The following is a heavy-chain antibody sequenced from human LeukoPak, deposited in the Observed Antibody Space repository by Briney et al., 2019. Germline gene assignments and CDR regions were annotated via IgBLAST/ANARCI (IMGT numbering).Heavy chain of an antibody. CDR3: ANQGTGYSYGYDY. J-gene: IGHJ4*02. D-gene: IGHD5-18*01. CDR2: ISGSGGST. CDR1: YA. Sequence: YAMSWVRQAPGKGLEWVSAISGSGGSTYYADSVKGRFTISRDDSKNTLYLQMNSLRAEDTAVYYCANQGTGYSYGYDYWGQGTLVTVSS. V-gene: IGHV3-23*01.